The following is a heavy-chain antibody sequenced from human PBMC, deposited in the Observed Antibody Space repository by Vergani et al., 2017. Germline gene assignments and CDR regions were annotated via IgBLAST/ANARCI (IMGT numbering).Heavy chain of an antibody. CDR3: AREVATTFDY. D-gene: IGHD4-23*01. Sequence: QVQLVESGGGVVQPGRSLRLSCAASGFTFSSYGMHWVRQAPGKGLEWVAVRSYDGSNKYYADSVKGRFTISRDNSKNTLYLQMNSLRAEDTAVYYCAREVATTFDYWGQGTLVTVSS. CDR1: GFTFSSYG. V-gene: IGHV3-30*03. J-gene: IGHJ4*02. CDR2: RSYDGSNK.